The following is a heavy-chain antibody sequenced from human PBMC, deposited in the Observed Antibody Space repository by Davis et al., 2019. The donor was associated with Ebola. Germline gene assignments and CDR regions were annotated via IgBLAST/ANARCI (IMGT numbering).Heavy chain of an antibody. D-gene: IGHD6-19*01. J-gene: IGHJ3*02. V-gene: IGHV1-69*06. CDR3: ARDRTYSSGWYLGAFDI. CDR1: GGTFSSYA. CDR2: IIPIFGTA. Sequence: AASVKVSCKASGGTFSSYAISWVRQAPGQGLEWMGGIIPIFGTANYAQKFQGRVTMTEDTSTDTAYMELSSLRSEDTAVYYCARDRTYSSGWYLGAFDIWGQGTMVTVSS.